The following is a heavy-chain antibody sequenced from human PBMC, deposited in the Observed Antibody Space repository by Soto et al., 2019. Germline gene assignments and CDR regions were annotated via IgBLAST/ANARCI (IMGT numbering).Heavy chain of an antibody. D-gene: IGHD3-10*01. J-gene: IGHJ6*03. CDR3: ARGLILWFGELSRRGGYYYYMDV. CDR1: GGSLSGYQ. V-gene: IGHV4-34*01. CDR2: INDSGNI. Sequence: QVQLQQWGAGLLKPSETLSLTCAVYGGSLSGYQWTWIRQTPGKGLEWSGGINDSGNINYNPSLKSRVTILLDTPRKPISLKLSSVTAADSAVYYCARGLILWFGELSRRGGYYYYMDVWGKGTTVTVSS.